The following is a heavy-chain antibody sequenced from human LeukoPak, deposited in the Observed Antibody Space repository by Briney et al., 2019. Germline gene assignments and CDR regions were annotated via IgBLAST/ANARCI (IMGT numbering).Heavy chain of an antibody. CDR3: ARVGHSSSWYNFDY. Sequence: SETLSLTCAVYGGSFSGYYWSWIRQPPGKGLEWIGEINHSGSTSYNPSLKSRVTISVDTSKNQFSLKLSSVTAADTAVYYCARVGHSSSWYNFDYWGQGTLVTVSS. V-gene: IGHV4-34*01. J-gene: IGHJ4*02. CDR2: INHSGST. CDR1: GGSFSGYY. D-gene: IGHD6-13*01.